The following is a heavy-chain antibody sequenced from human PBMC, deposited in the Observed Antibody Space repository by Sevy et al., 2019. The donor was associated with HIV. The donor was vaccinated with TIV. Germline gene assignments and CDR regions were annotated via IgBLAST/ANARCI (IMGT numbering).Heavy chain of an antibody. CDR3: AKAIGGGSGRNYDAFDI. V-gene: IGHV3-23*01. CDR1: GFTFSSYA. D-gene: IGHD4-4*01. J-gene: IGHJ3*02. CDR2: ISGSGGST. Sequence: GGSLRLSCAASGFTFSSYAMSWVRQAPGKGLEWVSAISGSGGSTYYADSVKGRFTISRDNSKNTLYLQMNSLRAEDTDVYYCAKAIGGGSGRNYDAFDIWGQGTMVTVSS.